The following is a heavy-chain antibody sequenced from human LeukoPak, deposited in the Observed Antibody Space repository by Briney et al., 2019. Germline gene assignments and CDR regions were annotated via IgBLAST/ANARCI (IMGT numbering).Heavy chain of an antibody. CDR3: ARVAFRSSSYISGIDY. CDR1: GYTFTSYD. V-gene: IGHV1-8*01. Sequence: AASVKVPCKASGYTFTSYDINWVRQATGQGLEWMGWMNPNSGNTGYAQKFQGRVTMTRNTSISTAYMELSSLRSEDTAVYYCARVAFRSSSYISGIDYWGQGTLVTVSS. CDR2: MNPNSGNT. D-gene: IGHD1-20*01. J-gene: IGHJ4*02.